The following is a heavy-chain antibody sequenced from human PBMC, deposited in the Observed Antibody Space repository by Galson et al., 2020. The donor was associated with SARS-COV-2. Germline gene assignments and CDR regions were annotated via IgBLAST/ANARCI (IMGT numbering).Heavy chain of an antibody. Sequence: ASVKVSCKASGYTFTKYDIHWVRQAPGQGLEWMASINIGNGYTKYSQNFQGGTTITRDTSATTVYMELRSLRFEDTAIYFCAKEGDSGYDLDYWGQGTLVAVSS. CDR1: GYTFTKYD. V-gene: IGHV1-3*04. J-gene: IGHJ4*02. CDR2: INIGNGYT. D-gene: IGHD5-12*01. CDR3: AKEGDSGYDLDY.